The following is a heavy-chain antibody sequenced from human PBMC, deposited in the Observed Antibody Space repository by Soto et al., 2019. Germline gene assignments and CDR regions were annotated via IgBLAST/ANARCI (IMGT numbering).Heavy chain of an antibody. D-gene: IGHD2-21*02. Sequence: EVQLLESGGGLVQPGGSLRLSCAASGFTFNNYSMTWVRQAPGKGLEWVSTIRVSGCTTSYAVSVKGRFTISRDNSKNALSLQMNSLRAEYTALDYCAKGGIYCGSDCYSPWFDLWGQGNLVTVSS. J-gene: IGHJ4*02. V-gene: IGHV3-23*01. CDR1: GFTFNNYS. CDR2: IRVSGCTT. CDR3: AKGGIYCGSDCYSPWFDL.